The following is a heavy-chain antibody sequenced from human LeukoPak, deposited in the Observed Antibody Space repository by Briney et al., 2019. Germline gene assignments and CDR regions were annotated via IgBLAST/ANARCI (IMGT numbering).Heavy chain of an antibody. D-gene: IGHD1-1*01. Sequence: GGSLRLSCAASGFTFSSYAMSWVRQAPGKGLEWVSAICGSGGSTYYADSVKGRFTISRDNSKNTLYLQMNSLRAEDTAVYYCAKAGGSAYAAVCDWTSDAFDIWGQGTMVTVSS. J-gene: IGHJ3*02. CDR3: AKAGGSAYAAVCDWTSDAFDI. CDR1: GFTFSSYA. V-gene: IGHV3-23*01. CDR2: ICGSGGST.